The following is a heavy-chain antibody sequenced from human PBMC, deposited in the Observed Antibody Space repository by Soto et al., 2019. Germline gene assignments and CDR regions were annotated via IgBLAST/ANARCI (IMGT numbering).Heavy chain of an antibody. CDR1: GYTFTSYG. CDR3: ARMGGSQGSGSYFSAGYYGMDV. D-gene: IGHD3-10*01. J-gene: IGHJ6*02. CDR2: ISAYNGNT. V-gene: IGHV1-18*01. Sequence: QVQLVQSGAEVKKPGASVKVSCKASGYTFTSYGISWVRQAPGQGLEWMGWISAYNGNTNYAQKLPGRVTMTTDTSTSTAYMELRSLRSDDTAVYYCARMGGSQGSGSYFSAGYYGMDVWGQGTTVTVSS.